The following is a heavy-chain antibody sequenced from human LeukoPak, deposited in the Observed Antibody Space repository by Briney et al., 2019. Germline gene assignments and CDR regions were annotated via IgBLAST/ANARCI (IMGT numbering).Heavy chain of an antibody. D-gene: IGHD5-24*01. V-gene: IGHV3-66*01. CDR1: GFTVSNNY. Sequence: PGGSLRLSCAASGFTVSNNYMTWGRQAPGKGLECVSVINDGGRTFYADSVKGRFTISRDNTKNTLYLQMSSLRAEDTAVYYCAGAPETGHWGQGTLVTVSS. CDR2: INDGGRT. CDR3: AGAPETGH. J-gene: IGHJ4*02.